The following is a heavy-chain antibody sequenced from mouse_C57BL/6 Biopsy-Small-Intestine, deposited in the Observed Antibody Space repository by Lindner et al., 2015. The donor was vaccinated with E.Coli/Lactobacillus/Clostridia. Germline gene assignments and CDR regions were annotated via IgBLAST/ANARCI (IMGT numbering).Heavy chain of an antibody. V-gene: IGHV1-54*01. CDR3: ARGDYYGTYAMDY. CDR1: GYAFTNYL. D-gene: IGHD1-1*01. J-gene: IGHJ4*01. Sequence: VQLQESGAELVRPGTSVKVSCKASGYAFTNYLIEWVKQRPGQGLEWIGVINPGSGGTNYNEKFEGKATLTADKSSSTAYMQLSSLTSEDSAVYFCARGDYYGTYAMDYWGQGTSVTVSS. CDR2: INPGSGGT.